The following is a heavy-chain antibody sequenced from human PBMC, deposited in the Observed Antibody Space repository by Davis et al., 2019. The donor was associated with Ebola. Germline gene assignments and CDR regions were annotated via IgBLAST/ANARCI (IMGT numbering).Heavy chain of an antibody. V-gene: IGHV3-21*01. CDR2: INSGSTYI. CDR1: GFTLSSYN. D-gene: IGHD6-19*01. J-gene: IGHJ5*02. Sequence: PGGSLRLSCAASGFTLSSYNMNWVRQTPGKRPEWVSSINSGSTYINYADSVRGRFTISRDNAENSLYLQMNSLTVEDTAIYYCAKDSGWQMSPWGQGTLVIVSS. CDR3: AKDSGWQMSP.